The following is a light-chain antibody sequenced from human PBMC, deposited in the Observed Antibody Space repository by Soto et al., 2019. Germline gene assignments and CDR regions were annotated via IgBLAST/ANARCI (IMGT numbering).Light chain of an antibody. CDR2: SAS. CDR1: QGIRDA. Sequence: DIQMTQSPSSLSASVGDRVTITCRARQGIRDALGWYQQKPGKVPKRLIYSASSLQSGVPSRCSGSGSETEFTLTISSLQPEDFATYYCLQHSDYPFTFGQGTRLEI. CDR3: LQHSDYPFT. J-gene: IGKJ2*01. V-gene: IGKV1-17*01.